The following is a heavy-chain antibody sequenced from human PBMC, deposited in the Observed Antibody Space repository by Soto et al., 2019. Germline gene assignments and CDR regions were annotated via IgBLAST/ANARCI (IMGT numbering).Heavy chain of an antibody. V-gene: IGHV3-23*01. CDR3: AGIYCSGGSCLGPIDY. CDR1: GFTFSSYA. Sequence: GGSLRLSCAASGFTFSSYAMSWVRQAPGKGLEWVSAISGSGGSTYYADSVKGRFTISRDNSKNTLYLQMNSLRAEDTAVYYCAGIYCSGGSCLGPIDYWGQGTLVTVSS. D-gene: IGHD2-15*01. CDR2: ISGSGGST. J-gene: IGHJ4*02.